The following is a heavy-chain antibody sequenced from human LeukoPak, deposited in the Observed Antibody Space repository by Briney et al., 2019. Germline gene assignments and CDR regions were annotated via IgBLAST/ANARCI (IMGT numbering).Heavy chain of an antibody. V-gene: IGHV3-11*01. Sequence: GGSLRFSCAASGFTFSDYYMSWIRQAPGKGLEWVSYISSSGSTIYYADSVKGRFTISRDNAKNSLYLQMNSLRAEDTAVYYCARDDYCSSTSCYVDAFDIWGQGTMVTVSS. J-gene: IGHJ3*02. CDR2: ISSSGSTI. CDR3: ARDDYCSSTSCYVDAFDI. D-gene: IGHD2-2*01. CDR1: GFTFSDYY.